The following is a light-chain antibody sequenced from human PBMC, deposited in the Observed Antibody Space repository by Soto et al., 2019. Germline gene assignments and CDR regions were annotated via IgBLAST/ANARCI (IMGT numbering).Light chain of an antibody. J-gene: IGKJ3*01. CDR3: QQSYSTPFT. CDR1: QSISSH. V-gene: IGKV1-39*01. CDR2: GAS. Sequence: DLQMTQSPSSLSASVGDRVTITCRASQSISSHLNWYQQKPGKAPKLLIYGASTLRSGVPSGFSGSGSGTDFTLTISSLQPEDFATYYCQQSYSTPFTFGPGTKVDAK.